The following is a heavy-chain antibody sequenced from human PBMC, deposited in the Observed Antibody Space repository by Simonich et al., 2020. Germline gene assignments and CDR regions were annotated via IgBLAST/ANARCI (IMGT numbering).Heavy chain of an antibody. J-gene: IGHJ6*02. V-gene: IGHV4-59*08. CDR1: GGSISSYY. D-gene: IGHD1-26*01. CDR2: IYYSGST. Sequence: QVQLQESGPGLVKPSETLSLSCTVSGGSISSYYLSWIRQPPGKGLEWIGYIYYSGSTNYNPPLKSRVTISVDTSKNQFSLKLSSVTAADTAVYYCARSLGYYYYYYGMDVWGQGTTVTVSS. CDR3: ARSLGYYYYYYGMDV.